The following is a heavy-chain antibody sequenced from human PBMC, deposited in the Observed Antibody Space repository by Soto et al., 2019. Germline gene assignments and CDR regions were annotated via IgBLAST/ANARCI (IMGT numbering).Heavy chain of an antibody. CDR1: GFTFSSHS. Sequence: GGSLRLSCAASGFTFSSHSMNWVRQAPGKGLEWVSCISSSSNYIYYADSMKGRFTISRDNAQNSLYLQMDSLRAEDTAVYYCARESQWVATGAFDIWGQGTTVTVSS. D-gene: IGHD6-19*01. CDR2: ISSSSNYI. CDR3: ARESQWVATGAFDI. J-gene: IGHJ3*02. V-gene: IGHV3-21*06.